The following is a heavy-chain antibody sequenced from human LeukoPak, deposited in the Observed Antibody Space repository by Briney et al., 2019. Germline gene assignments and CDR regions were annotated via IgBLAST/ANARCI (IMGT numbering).Heavy chain of an antibody. J-gene: IGHJ4*02. V-gene: IGHV3-48*03. CDR1: AFTFSTYE. CDR2: ISSRGSTI. CDR3: ARGRDGELDY. Sequence: PEGSLRHSCAASAFTFSTYEMNWVRQAPGKGLEWVSYISSRGSTIYYADSVKGRFTISRDNAKNSLYLQMNSLRAEDTAIYYCARGRDGELDYWGQGTLVTVSS. D-gene: IGHD1-7*01.